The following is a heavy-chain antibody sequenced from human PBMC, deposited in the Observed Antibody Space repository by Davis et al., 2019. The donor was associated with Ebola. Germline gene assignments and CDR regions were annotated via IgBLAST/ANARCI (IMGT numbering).Heavy chain of an antibody. V-gene: IGHV1-3*01. Sequence: ASVKVSCKASGYTFTSYAMHWVRQAPGQRLEWMGWINAGNGNTKYSQKFQGRVTITRDTSASTAYMELSSLRSEDTAVYYCARSTVVTRNYYYYGMDVWGQGTTVTVSS. CDR1: GYTFTSYA. D-gene: IGHD4-23*01. J-gene: IGHJ6*02. CDR3: ARSTVVTRNYYYYGMDV. CDR2: INAGNGNT.